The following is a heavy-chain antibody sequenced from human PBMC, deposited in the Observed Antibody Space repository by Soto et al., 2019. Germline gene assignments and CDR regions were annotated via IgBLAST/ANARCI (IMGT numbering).Heavy chain of an antibody. D-gene: IGHD5-18*01. CDR2: IYWDDDK. J-gene: IGHJ4*02. CDR3: ALYSYSVFDH. V-gene: IGHV2-5*02. CDR1: GFSLTTSGLG. Sequence: QITLKESGPTLVKPTQTLTLTCTFSGFSLTTSGLGVGWIRQSPGKALEWLALIYWDDDKRYSPSLRSRLTVTGDTSKNQVILKMTNMDPVDTATYYCALYSYSVFDHWGQGTLVTVSS.